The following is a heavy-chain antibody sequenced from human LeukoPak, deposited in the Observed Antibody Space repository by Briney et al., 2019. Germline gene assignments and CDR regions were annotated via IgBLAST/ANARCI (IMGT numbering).Heavy chain of an antibody. CDR2: IKSKTDGGTA. V-gene: IGHV3-15*01. CDR3: TSLGATGFYAFDY. CDR1: GFTLRNAW. Sequence: GGSLRLSCAAPGFTLRNAWLSWVRQAPGKGLEWVARIKSKTDGGTAEYAAPVKGRFTISRDDSKNTLYLQMNSLKTEDTAVYYCTSLGATGFYAFDYWGQGTLVTVSS. J-gene: IGHJ4*02. D-gene: IGHD2/OR15-2a*01.